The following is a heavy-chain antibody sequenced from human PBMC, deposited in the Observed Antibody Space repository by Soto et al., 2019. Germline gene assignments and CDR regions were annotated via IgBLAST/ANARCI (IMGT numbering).Heavy chain of an antibody. Sequence: PGGSLILSCAASGFTFKSYAMSWVRQAPGKGLEWVSSISGSGGSTYYADSVKGRFTISRDNSKNTLYLQMNSLRAEDTAVYYCAKHYRLEDTVGGGDYYYYYYMDVWGKGTTVTVSS. V-gene: IGHV3-23*01. J-gene: IGHJ6*03. CDR2: ISGSGGST. D-gene: IGHD3-16*01. CDR3: AKHYRLEDTVGGGDYYYYYYMDV. CDR1: GFTFKSYA.